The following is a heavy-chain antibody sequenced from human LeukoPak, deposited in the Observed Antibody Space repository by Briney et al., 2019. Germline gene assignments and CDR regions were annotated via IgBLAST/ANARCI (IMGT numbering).Heavy chain of an antibody. CDR3: ARHRSSSSEDYYYYYYMDV. CDR1: GGSISSSSYY. D-gene: IGHD6-6*01. J-gene: IGHJ6*03. Sequence: SETLSLTCTVSGGSISSSSYYWGRIRQPPGKGLEWIGSIYYSGSTYYNPSLKSRVTISVDTSKNQFSLKLSSVTAADTAVYYCARHRSSSSEDYYYYYYMDVWDKGTTVTVSS. V-gene: IGHV4-39*01. CDR2: IYYSGST.